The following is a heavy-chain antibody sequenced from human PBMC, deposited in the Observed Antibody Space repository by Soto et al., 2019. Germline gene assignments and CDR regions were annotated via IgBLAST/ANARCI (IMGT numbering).Heavy chain of an antibody. CDR1: GYTFTDYD. CDR3: EVTTGY. V-gene: IGHV1-8*01. D-gene: IGHD3-9*01. J-gene: IGHJ4*02. CDR2: VSPDSGNA. Sequence: QVQVVQSKAEVKKPGASVKVSCKTSGYTFTDYDINWVRQAPGQGLEWMGWVSPDSGNAGYAQQFQGRVSMTSDTAPSTVYMELTSLRSEDTAVYFCEVTTGYWGQGTMVTVSS.